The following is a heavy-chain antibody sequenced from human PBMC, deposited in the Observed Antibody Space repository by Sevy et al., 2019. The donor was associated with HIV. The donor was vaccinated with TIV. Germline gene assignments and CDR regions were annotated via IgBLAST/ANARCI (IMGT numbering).Heavy chain of an antibody. CDR2: VRNDGSNK. J-gene: IGHJ6*02. Sequence: GGSLRLSCAASGFSLTTSDMHWVRQAPGKGLEWVAYVRNDGSNKYYADSVRDRFTISRDSPKNTFYLQMNSLGDEETAIYYCARGRKTTEEWLEELDYYYGLDVWGQGTTVTVSS. CDR1: GFSLTTSD. V-gene: IGHV3-30*02. CDR3: ARGRKTTEEWLEELDYYYGLDV. D-gene: IGHD3-16*01.